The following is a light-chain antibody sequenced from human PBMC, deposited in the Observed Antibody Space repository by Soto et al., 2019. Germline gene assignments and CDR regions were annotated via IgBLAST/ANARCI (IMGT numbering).Light chain of an antibody. Sequence: QSALTQPASVSGSPGQSITISCTGTSSDVGGYNYVSWYQQHPGKAPKLMIYEVSNRPSGVSNRFSGSKSGNTASLTISGLQAEDEADYYCSSYTSSSTQVCGTGTKLTVL. CDR3: SSYTSSSTQV. CDR2: EVS. V-gene: IGLV2-14*01. J-gene: IGLJ1*01. CDR1: SSDVGGYNY.